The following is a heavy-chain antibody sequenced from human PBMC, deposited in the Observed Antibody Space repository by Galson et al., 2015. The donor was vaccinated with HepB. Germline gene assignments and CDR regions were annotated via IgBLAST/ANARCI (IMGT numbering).Heavy chain of an antibody. CDR3: ARERVVIPPTGMDV. V-gene: IGHV3-11*01. Sequence: LRLSCAASGFTFSDYSMSWIRQTPGKGLEWISYISSSDSTIYYADSVKGRFTIFRDNSKNSLYLQMDNLRAGDTAVYYCARERVVIPPTGMDVWGQGTTVTVSS. D-gene: IGHD3-22*01. J-gene: IGHJ6*02. CDR2: ISSSDSTI. CDR1: GFTFSDYS.